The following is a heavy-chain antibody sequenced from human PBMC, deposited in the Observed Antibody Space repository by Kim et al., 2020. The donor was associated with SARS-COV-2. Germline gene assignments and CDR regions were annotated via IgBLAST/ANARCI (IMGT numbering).Heavy chain of an antibody. V-gene: IGHV3-53*01. CDR1: GFPVSSNY. J-gene: IGHJ4*02. CDR2: TYTAGAT. D-gene: IGHD3-10*01. Sequence: GGSLRLSCAASGFPVSSNYMTWVRQAPGMGLEWVSVTYTAGATYYADSVKGRFTISRDNSENILYLQMNSLRAEDTALYYCATGSTPNYFDYWGQGTLVT. CDR3: ATGSTPNYFDY.